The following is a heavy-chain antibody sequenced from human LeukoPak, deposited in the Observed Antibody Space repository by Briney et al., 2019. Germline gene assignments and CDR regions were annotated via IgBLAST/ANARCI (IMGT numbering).Heavy chain of an antibody. CDR3: AKDGAQYSSGPECDP. CDR2: ISHDGMNA. J-gene: IGHJ5*02. V-gene: IGHV3-23*01. CDR1: GLHFSGTA. D-gene: IGHD6-19*01. Sequence: PGGSLRLSCAASGLHFSGTAMSWVRQAPGKGLEWVSAISHDGMNAYYADSVKGRFTISRDNSKKTGSLEMSSLTADDTGVYYCAKDGAQYSSGPECDPRGQGALVTVSP.